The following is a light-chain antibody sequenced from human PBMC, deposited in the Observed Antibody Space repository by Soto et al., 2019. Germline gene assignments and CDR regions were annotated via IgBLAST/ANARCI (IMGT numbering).Light chain of an antibody. Sequence: QSALTQPASVSGSPGQSITISCTGTSSDVGSYNLVSWYQQHPGKAPKLMIYEGSKRPSGVSNRFSGSKSGNTASLTISGLQAEDEADYYCSSYAGSGVFGGGTKVTVL. CDR3: SSYAGSGV. J-gene: IGLJ3*02. CDR2: EGS. V-gene: IGLV2-23*01. CDR1: SSDVGSYNL.